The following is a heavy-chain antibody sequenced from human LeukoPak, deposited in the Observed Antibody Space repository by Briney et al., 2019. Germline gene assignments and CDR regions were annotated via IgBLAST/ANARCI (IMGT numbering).Heavy chain of an antibody. D-gene: IGHD3-22*01. J-gene: IGHJ4*02. CDR2: INQDGSVK. CDR3: ARDRLAHAY. V-gene: IGHV3-7*05. Sequence: GGSLRLSCAASGFTFSTYWMTWVRQAPGKGLEWVANINQDGSVKNYVDSVKGRFTISRDNAKKSLYLQLNSLRAEDTAVYYCARDRLAHAYWGQGTLVTVSS. CDR1: GFTFSTYW.